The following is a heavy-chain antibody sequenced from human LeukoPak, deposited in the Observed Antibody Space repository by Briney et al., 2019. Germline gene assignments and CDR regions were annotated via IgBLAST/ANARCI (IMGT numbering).Heavy chain of an antibody. V-gene: IGHV1-69*13. Sequence: SVTVSCKASGGTFSSYAISWVRQAPGQGLEWMGGIIPIFGTANYAQKFQGRVTITADESTSTAYMELSSLRSEDTAVYYCARDPGEMIVATTFDYWGQGTLVTVSS. D-gene: IGHD5-12*01. CDR2: IIPIFGTA. CDR3: ARDPGEMIVATTFDY. J-gene: IGHJ4*02. CDR1: GGTFSSYA.